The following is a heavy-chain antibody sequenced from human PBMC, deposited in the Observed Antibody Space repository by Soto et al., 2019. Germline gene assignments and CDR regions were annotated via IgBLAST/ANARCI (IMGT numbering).Heavy chain of an antibody. CDR3: ARHPSPELDWVNYFYAMDV. Sequence: EVQLVESGGDLVQPGGSLRLSCAASGFTFSSYSMNWVRQAPGKGLEWISYVSSSSNTIYYADSVKGRFTISRDNAKNSLFLQMNSLRYEDAAVYYCARHPSPELDWVNYFYAMDVWGLGTTVSVSS. CDR2: VSSSSNTI. V-gene: IGHV3-48*02. D-gene: IGHD1-7*01. J-gene: IGHJ6*02. CDR1: GFTFSSYS.